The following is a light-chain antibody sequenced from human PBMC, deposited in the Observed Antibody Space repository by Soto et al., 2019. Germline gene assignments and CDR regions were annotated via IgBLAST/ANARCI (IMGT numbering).Light chain of an antibody. CDR2: DAS. CDR1: RDISVY. Sequence: DIQMTQSPSSLSASAGDSVTITCQASRDISVYLNWYQHKPDHPPKLLVFDASNLHTGVPSRFSGSGSGTHFTFTITNLQPEDVATYYCQQYDNFPPYTFGQGTKLDIK. V-gene: IGKV1-33*01. J-gene: IGKJ2*01. CDR3: QQYDNFPPYT.